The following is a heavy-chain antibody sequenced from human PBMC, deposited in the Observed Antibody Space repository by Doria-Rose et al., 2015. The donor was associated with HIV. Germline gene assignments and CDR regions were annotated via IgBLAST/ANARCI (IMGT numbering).Heavy chain of an antibody. CDR2: IFSDGER. V-gene: IGHV2-26*01. D-gene: IGHD6-13*01. Sequence: QVTLKESGPVLVKPTETLTLTCTVSGVSLSSPGMGVSWIRQPPGKALEWLANIFSDGERSFNTSLTSRLTIARCTSKRQVVLTMTDMDPVDTATYYCARIKSSRWYHKYYFDFWGQGTLVIVSA. CDR1: GVSLSSPGMG. J-gene: IGHJ4*02. CDR3: ARIKSSRWYHKYYFDF.